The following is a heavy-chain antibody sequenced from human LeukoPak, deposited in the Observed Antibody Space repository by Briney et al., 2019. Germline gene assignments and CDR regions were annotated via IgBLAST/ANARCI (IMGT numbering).Heavy chain of an antibody. J-gene: IGHJ4*02. D-gene: IGHD6-19*01. CDR1: GYTFTSYY. V-gene: IGHV1-46*01. CDR2: INPSGGST. CDR3: ARSGSSGWLDH. Sequence: ASVKVSCKAAGYTFTSYYMHWVRQAPGQGVEWMGMINPSGGSTNYAQNFQGRVTMTRDTSTSTVYMELYSLRSEDTGVYYCARSGSSGWLDHWGQGTLVTVSS.